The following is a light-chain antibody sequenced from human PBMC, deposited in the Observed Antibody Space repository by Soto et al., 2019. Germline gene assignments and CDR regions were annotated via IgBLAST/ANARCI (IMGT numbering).Light chain of an antibody. J-gene: IGKJ1*01. CDR2: DAS. CDR3: QQYNSYSPRT. CDR1: QTISSW. V-gene: IGKV1-5*01. Sequence: DIQMTHSPSTLSGSVGDGVTMTFRASQTISSWLAWYQQKPGKAPKLLIYDASSLESGVPSRFSGSGSGTEFTLTISSLQPDDFATYYCQQYNSYSPRTFGQGTKVDIK.